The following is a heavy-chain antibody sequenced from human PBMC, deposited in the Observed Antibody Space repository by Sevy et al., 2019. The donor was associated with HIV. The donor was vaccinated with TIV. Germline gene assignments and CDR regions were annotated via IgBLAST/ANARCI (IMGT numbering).Heavy chain of an antibody. CDR3: ATGIAAAGTHFDY. CDR1: GYTLTELS. V-gene: IGHV1-24*01. Sequence: ASVKVSCKVSGYTLTELSMHWVRQAPGKGLEWMGGFDPEDGETIYAQKFQGRVTMTEDTSTDTAYMELSSLRSEETAVYYCATGIAAAGTHFDYWGQGTLVTVSS. CDR2: FDPEDGET. D-gene: IGHD6-13*01. J-gene: IGHJ4*02.